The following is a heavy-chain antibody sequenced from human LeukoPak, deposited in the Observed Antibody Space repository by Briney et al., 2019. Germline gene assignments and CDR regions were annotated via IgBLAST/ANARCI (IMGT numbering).Heavy chain of an antibody. Sequence: SETLSLTCAVYGGPFSGYYWSWIRQPPGKGLEWIGEINHSGSTNYNPSLKSRVTISVDTSKNQFSLKLSSVTAADTAVYYCARAGVVVPAARFDPWGQGTLVTVSS. CDR2: INHSGST. J-gene: IGHJ5*02. CDR1: GGPFSGYY. V-gene: IGHV4-34*01. CDR3: ARAGVVVPAARFDP. D-gene: IGHD2-2*01.